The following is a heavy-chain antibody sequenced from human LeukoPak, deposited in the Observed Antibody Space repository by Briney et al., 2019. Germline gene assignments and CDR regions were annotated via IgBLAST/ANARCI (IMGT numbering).Heavy chain of an antibody. D-gene: IGHD3-22*01. V-gene: IGHV4-59*01. CDR3: ARAPGYYDSSGYYYE. Sequence: SETLSLTCIVSGASISSYYWSWIRQPPGKGLEWIGYVSYSGSANYNPSLKSRVTISIDTSKNQFSLKLSSVTTADTAVYYCARAPGYYDSSGYYYEWGQGTLVTVSS. J-gene: IGHJ4*02. CDR1: GASISSYY. CDR2: VSYSGSA.